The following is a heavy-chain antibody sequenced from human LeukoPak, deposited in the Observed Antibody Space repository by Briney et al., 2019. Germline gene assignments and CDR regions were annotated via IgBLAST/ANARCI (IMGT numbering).Heavy chain of an antibody. CDR3: TRDPGINPGYCSSTSCYYDYYYGMDV. Sequence: GRPLRLSCTASGFTFGDYAMSWVRQAPGKGLEWVGFIRSKAYGGTTEYAASVKGRFTISRDDSKSIAYLQMNSLKTEDTAVYYCTRDPGINPGYCSSTSCYYDYYYGMDVWGKGTTVTVSS. V-gene: IGHV3-49*04. J-gene: IGHJ6*04. CDR1: GFTFGDYA. CDR2: IRSKAYGGTT. D-gene: IGHD2-2*03.